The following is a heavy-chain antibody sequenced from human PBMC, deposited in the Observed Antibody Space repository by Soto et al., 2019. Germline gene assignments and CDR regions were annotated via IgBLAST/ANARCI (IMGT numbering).Heavy chain of an antibody. D-gene: IGHD4-17*01. V-gene: IGHV3-33*01. J-gene: IGHJ4*02. CDR1: GFTFSSYG. Sequence: QVQLVESGGGVVQPGRSLRLSCAASGFTFSSYGMHWVRQAPGKGLEWVAVIWYDGSNKYYADSVKGRFTISRDNSKNTLYLQMNSLRAEDTAVYYCARDARGYGDYHPGDYWGQGTLVTVSS. CDR2: IWYDGSNK. CDR3: ARDARGYGDYHPGDY.